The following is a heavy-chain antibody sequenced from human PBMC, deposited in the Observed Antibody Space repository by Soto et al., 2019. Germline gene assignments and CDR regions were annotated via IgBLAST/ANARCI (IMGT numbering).Heavy chain of an antibody. CDR3: TTVYLVVAALTDY. CDR2: IKSKTDGGTT. CDR1: GFTFSNAW. J-gene: IGHJ4*02. Sequence: TGGSLRLSCAASGFTFSNAWMSWVRQAPGKGLEWVGRIKSKTDGGTTDYAAPVKGRFTISRDDSKNTLYLQMNSLKTEDTAVYYCTTVYLVVAALTDYWGQGTLVTVSS. D-gene: IGHD2-15*01. V-gene: IGHV3-15*01.